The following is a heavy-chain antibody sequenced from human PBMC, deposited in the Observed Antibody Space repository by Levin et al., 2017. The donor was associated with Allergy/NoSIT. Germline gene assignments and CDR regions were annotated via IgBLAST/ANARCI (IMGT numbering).Heavy chain of an antibody. V-gene: IGHV3-30*04. Sequence: SCAASGFTFRSYAMNWVRQAPGKGLEWVAAISYDGSNKYSADSVEGRFTISRDNSKNTVYLQMDSLRVKDTAVYYCARALKVQDSSGYYSHFQHWGQGTLVTVSS. CDR3: ARALKVQDSSGYYSHFQH. CDR1: GFTFRSYA. D-gene: IGHD6-19*01. CDR2: ISYDGSNK. J-gene: IGHJ1*01.